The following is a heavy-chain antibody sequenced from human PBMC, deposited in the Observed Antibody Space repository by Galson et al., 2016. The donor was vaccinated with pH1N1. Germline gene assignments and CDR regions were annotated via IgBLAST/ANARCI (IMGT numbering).Heavy chain of an antibody. J-gene: IGHJ3*01. V-gene: IGHV1-18*01. CDR3: TRDRSQEFLHLPMAGFDV. CDR2: ISGYNGNT. D-gene: IGHD3-10*01. Sequence: SVKVSCKASGYTFSTYGISWVRQAPGQGLEWMGWISGYNGNTNYAQKFQGRVTVTTDTSTSTAFMELRSLRSDDTTIYYCTRDRSQEFLHLPMAGFDVWGQGIMV. CDR1: GYTFSTYG.